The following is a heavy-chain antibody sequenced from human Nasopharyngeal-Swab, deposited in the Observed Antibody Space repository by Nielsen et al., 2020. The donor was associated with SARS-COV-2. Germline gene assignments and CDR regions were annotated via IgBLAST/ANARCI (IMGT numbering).Heavy chain of an antibody. CDR2: INPNSGGT. V-gene: IGHV1-2*02. J-gene: IGHJ6*02. CDR1: GYRLTGYY. CDR3: ARAISNTREMDV. D-gene: IGHD2-2*01. Sequence: ASVKVSCKASGYRLTGYYLHWVRQAPGQGLEWMGWINPNSGGTNNAQKFQGRVTMTRDTSISTAHMELSRLRSDDTAVYYCARAISNTREMDVWGQGTTVTVSS.